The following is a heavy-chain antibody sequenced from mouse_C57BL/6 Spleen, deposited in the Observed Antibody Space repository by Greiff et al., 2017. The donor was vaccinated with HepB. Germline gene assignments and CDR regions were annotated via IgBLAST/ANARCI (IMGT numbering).Heavy chain of an antibody. CDR3: AREVYYGSSYNYFDY. CDR2: ISDGGSYT. D-gene: IGHD1-1*01. J-gene: IGHJ2*01. CDR1: GFTFSSYA. Sequence: EVKLVESGGGLVKPGGSLKLSCAASGFTFSSYAMSWVRQTPEKRLEWVATISDGGSYTYYPDNVKGRFTISRDNAKNNLYLQMSHLKSEDTAMYYCAREVYYGSSYNYFDYWGQGTTLTVSS. V-gene: IGHV5-4*01.